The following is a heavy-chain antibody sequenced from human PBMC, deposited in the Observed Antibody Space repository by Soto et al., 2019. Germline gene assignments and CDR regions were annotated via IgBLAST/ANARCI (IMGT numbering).Heavy chain of an antibody. CDR2: ISSHGSNK. V-gene: IGHV3-30*18. Sequence: QVQLVESGGGVVQPGKSLRLSSAASGFSFDTYGMHWVRQAPGKGLEWVAVISSHGSNKYYADSVKGRFTISRDDSKNTVFLQMNSLRTEDTALYYCAKDPGWRYNFGWAFDYWGQGTLVTVSS. CDR1: GFSFDTYG. CDR3: AKDPGWRYNFGWAFDY. D-gene: IGHD5-18*01. J-gene: IGHJ4*02.